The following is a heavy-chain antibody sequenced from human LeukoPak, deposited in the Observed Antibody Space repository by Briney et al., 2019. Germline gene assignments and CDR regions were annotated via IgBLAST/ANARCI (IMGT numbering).Heavy chain of an antibody. CDR1: GFTFSSYW. CDR3: AKDIRSGWYSAYLQS. D-gene: IGHD6-19*01. J-gene: IGHJ1*01. V-gene: IGHV3-7*01. Sequence: TGGSLRLSCAASGFTFSSYWMSWVRQAPGKGLEWVPNIKQDGSEKYYVDSVKGRFTISRDNAKNSLYLQMNSLRAEDTAVYYCAKDIRSGWYSAYLQSWGQGTLVTVSS. CDR2: IKQDGSEK.